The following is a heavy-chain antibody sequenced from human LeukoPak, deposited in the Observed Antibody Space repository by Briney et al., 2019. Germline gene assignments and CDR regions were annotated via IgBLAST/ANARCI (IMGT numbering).Heavy chain of an antibody. Sequence: GGSLRLSCAASGFTFSSYSMNWVRQAPGKGLEWVSSISSSSSYIYYADSVKGRFTISRDNAKNSLYLQMHSLRAEDTAVYYCARDYGDFLNWFDPWGQGTLVTVSS. J-gene: IGHJ5*02. CDR1: GFTFSSYS. CDR3: ARDYGDFLNWFDP. V-gene: IGHV3-21*01. D-gene: IGHD4-17*01. CDR2: ISSSSSYI.